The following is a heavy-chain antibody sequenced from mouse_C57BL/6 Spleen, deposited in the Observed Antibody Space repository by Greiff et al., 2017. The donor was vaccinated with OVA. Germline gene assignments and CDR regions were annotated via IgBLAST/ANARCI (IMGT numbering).Heavy chain of an antibody. Sequence: QVQLKQSGAELVKPGASVKLSCKASGYTFTEYTIHWVKQRSGQGLEWIGWFYPGSGSIKYNEKFKDNATLTADKSSSTVYMELSSLTSDDSAVYFCARHEDGVGLGYFDYWGKGTTLTVSS. CDR3: ARHEDGVGLGYFDY. V-gene: IGHV1-62-2*01. CDR2: FYPGSGSI. J-gene: IGHJ2*01. D-gene: IGHD4-1*01. CDR1: GYTFTEYT.